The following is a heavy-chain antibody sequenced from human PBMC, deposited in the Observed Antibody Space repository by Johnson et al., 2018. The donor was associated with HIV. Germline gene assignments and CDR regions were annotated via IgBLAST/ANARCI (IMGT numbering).Heavy chain of an antibody. CDR3: AREWELLGSAFDI. J-gene: IGHJ3*02. CDR1: GFTFSSYA. CDR2: ISYDGSNK. D-gene: IGHD1-26*01. V-gene: IGHV3-30-3*01. Sequence: QVQLVESGGGVVQPGRSLRLSCAASGFTFSSYAMHWVRQAPGKGLEWVAVISYDGSNKYYADSVKGRFTISRDNSKNTLYLQMNSLRAEDTAGYYCAREWELLGSAFDIWGQGTMVTVSS.